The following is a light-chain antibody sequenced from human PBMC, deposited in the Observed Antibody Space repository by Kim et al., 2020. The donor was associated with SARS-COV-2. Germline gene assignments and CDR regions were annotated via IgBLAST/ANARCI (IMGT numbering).Light chain of an antibody. CDR2: DIT. CDR1: TGAVTSGHF. Sequence: PGGTVTLTCGSSTGAVTSGHFPYWFQHKPGQAPSTLIYDITQRHSWTPARFSGYLLGDKAALTLSGAQPEDEADYYCLLYYSGVRVFGGGTQLTVL. V-gene: IGLV7-46*01. J-gene: IGLJ2*01. CDR3: LLYYSGVRV.